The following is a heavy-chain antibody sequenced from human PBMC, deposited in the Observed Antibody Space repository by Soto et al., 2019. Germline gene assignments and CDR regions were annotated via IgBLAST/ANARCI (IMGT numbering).Heavy chain of an antibody. Sequence: GGSLRLSCAASGFTFSSYGMHWVRQAPGKGLEWVAVIWYDGSNKYYADSVKGRFTISRDNSKNTLYLQMNSLRAEDTAVYYCARDLAEDIVVVPAGVPFDYWGQGTLVTVSS. CDR1: GFTFSSYG. CDR2: IWYDGSNK. V-gene: IGHV3-33*01. CDR3: ARDLAEDIVVVPAGVPFDY. D-gene: IGHD2-2*01. J-gene: IGHJ4*02.